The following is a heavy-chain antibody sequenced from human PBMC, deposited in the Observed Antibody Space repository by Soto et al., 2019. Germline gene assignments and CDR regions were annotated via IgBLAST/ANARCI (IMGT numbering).Heavy chain of an antibody. CDR3: AKDRGGNYPDSFHYYGVDV. J-gene: IGHJ6*02. V-gene: IGHV3-30*18. Sequence: QVQLVESGGGVVQPGKSLRLSCAASGFSFSSYGMHWVRQAPGKGLEWVAVISYHGRTKYYADSVKGRFTISRDNSNNTVSLQMSSLRGDDTAVFYCAKDRGGNYPDSFHYYGVDVWGQGNTVTVSS. CDR1: GFSFSSYG. D-gene: IGHD1-26*01. CDR2: ISYHGRTK.